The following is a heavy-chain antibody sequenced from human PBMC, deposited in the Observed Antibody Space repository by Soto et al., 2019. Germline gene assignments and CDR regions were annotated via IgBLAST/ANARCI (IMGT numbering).Heavy chain of an antibody. V-gene: IGHV1-69*01. CDR3: ERLRRDWGDAFDL. D-gene: IGHD3-16*01. CDR1: GGSFGSSA. Sequence: QVQLVQSGADVKKPGSSVKVSCKTSGGSFGSSAISWVRQAPAQGLEWMGEIIPVFDKANYAQNFQGRLTITADELTGTVFMELSSLRSEDTAVYFGERLRRDWGDAFDLWGLGTFVTVSS. J-gene: IGHJ3*01. CDR2: IIPVFDKA.